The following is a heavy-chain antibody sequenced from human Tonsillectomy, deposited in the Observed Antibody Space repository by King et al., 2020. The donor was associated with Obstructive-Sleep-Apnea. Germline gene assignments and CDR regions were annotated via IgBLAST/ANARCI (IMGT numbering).Heavy chain of an antibody. CDR2: IKSKTEGGTT. CDR1: GLTFKDAW. Sequence: VQLVESGGALVEPGESLRLSCAVSGLTFKDAWMSWVRQAPGKGLEWVGRIKSKTEGGTTDYAQPVKDRFTISRDDSKNALYLQMTSLKTDDTALYFCAAGKVAAYFDYWGQGTLVTVSS. V-gene: IGHV3-15*02. CDR3: AAGKVAAYFDY. J-gene: IGHJ4*02. D-gene: IGHD6-19*01.